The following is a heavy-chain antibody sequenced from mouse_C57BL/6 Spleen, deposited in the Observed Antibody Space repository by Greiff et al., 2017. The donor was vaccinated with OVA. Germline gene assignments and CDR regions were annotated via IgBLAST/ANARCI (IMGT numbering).Heavy chain of an antibody. J-gene: IGHJ2*01. CDR1: GYSITSGYY. CDR3: ARGAPYYFDY. D-gene: IGHD6-1*01. Sequence: ESGPGLVKPSQSLSLTCSVTGYSITSGYYWNWIRQFPGNKLEWMGYISYDGSNNYNPSLKNRISITRDTSTNQFFLKLNSVTTEDTATYYCARGAPYYFDYWGQGTTLTVSS. V-gene: IGHV3-6*01. CDR2: ISYDGSN.